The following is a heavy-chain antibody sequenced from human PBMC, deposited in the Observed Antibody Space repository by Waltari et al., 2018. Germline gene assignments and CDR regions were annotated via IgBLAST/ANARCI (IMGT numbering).Heavy chain of an antibody. V-gene: IGHV3-23*04. CDR2: ISGSGGST. D-gene: IGHD1-26*01. CDR3: AKSAGWELLSFFDY. J-gene: IGHJ4*02. CDR1: GFTFSNAC. Sequence: EVQLVESGGGLVQPGGSLRLSCAASGFTFSNACMSWVRQAPGRGLEWVSAISGSGGSTYYADSVKGRFTSSRDNSKNTLYLQMNSLRAEDTAVYYCAKSAGWELLSFFDYWGQGTLVTVSS.